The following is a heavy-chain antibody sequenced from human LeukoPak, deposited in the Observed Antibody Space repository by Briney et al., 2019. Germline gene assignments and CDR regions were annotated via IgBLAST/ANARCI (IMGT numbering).Heavy chain of an antibody. CDR3: AKDLYYYDSSWRDY. D-gene: IGHD3-22*01. CDR1: GFTFSSYG. CDR2: ISYDGSNK. Sequence: GRSLRLSCAASGFTFSSYGMHWVRQAPGKGLEWVAVISYDGSNKYYADSVKGRFTISRDNSKNTLYLQMNSLRAEDTAVYYCAKDLYYYDSSWRDYWGQGTLVTVSS. J-gene: IGHJ4*02. V-gene: IGHV3-30*18.